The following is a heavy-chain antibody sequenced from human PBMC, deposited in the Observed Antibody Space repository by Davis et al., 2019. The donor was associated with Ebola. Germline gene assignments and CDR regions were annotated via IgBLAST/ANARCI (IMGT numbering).Heavy chain of an antibody. V-gene: IGHV3-66*02. J-gene: IGHJ5*02. CDR2: IYSVGST. D-gene: IGHD4-17*01. CDR3: VGDDGDSVEDGWFDP. Sequence: GESLKISCAASGFTVGSKYMNWVRQAPGKGLEWVSVIYSVGSTYYADSVKGRFTISRDNSRNTVYLQMDSLRVEDLAVYYCVGDDGDSVEDGWFDPWGQGTLVTVSS. CDR1: GFTVGSKY.